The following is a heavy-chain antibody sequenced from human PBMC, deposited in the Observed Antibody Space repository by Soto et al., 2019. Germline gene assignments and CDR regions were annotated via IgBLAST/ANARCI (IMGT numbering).Heavy chain of an antibody. D-gene: IGHD3-10*01. CDR3: ARDGHRGPSHAFDV. J-gene: IGHJ3*01. CDR2: VSSEGGTQ. V-gene: IGHV3-30*14. CDR1: GFTFSTYA. Sequence: QVQLVESGGGVVQPGGSLRLSCAASGFTFSTYAMQWVRQAPGKGLEWVAVVSSEGGTQFYADSVKGRFTVSRDTAKNSVYLQMNSLRVEDTARYHCARDGHRGPSHAFDVWGLGTMVIVSS.